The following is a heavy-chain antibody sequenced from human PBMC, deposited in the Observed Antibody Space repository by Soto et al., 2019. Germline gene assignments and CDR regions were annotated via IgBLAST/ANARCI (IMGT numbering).Heavy chain of an antibody. CDR3: ARELPTYYYDSSGYYPFGWFDP. D-gene: IGHD3-22*01. Sequence: QVQLVESGGGVVQPGRSLRLSCAASGFTFSSYGMHWVRQAPGKGLEWVAVIWYDGSNKYYADSVKGRFTISRDNSKNALYLQMNRLRAEDTAVYYCARELPTYYYDSSGYYPFGWFDPWGQGTLVTVSS. CDR1: GFTFSSYG. V-gene: IGHV3-33*01. J-gene: IGHJ5*02. CDR2: IWYDGSNK.